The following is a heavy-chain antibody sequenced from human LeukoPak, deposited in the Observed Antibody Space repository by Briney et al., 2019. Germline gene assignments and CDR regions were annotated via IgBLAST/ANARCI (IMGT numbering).Heavy chain of an antibody. V-gene: IGHV5-51*01. Sequence: GESLKISCKGSGYSFTSYWICWVRQMPGKGLEWMGIIYPGGSDTRYSPSFQGQVTISADKSISPAYLQWSSLKASDTAMYYCERLDIVVKDGMDIWGQGTTVTVSS. CDR3: ERLDIVVKDGMDI. CDR1: GYSFTSYW. D-gene: IGHD2-2*03. J-gene: IGHJ6*02. CDR2: IYPGGSDT.